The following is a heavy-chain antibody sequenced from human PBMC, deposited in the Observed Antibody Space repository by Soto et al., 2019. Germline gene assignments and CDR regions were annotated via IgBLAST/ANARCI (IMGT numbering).Heavy chain of an antibody. D-gene: IGHD2-21*01. Sequence: PGGSLRLSCAASGFTFSSYGMHWVRQAPGKGLEWVAVISYDGSNKYYADSVKGRFTISRDNSKNTLYLQMNSLRAEDTAVYYCVKVLVQSCGYFYYYGIDVWGQGTTVTVSS. CDR1: GFTFSSYG. CDR2: ISYDGSNK. J-gene: IGHJ6*02. CDR3: VKVLVQSCGYFYYYGIDV. V-gene: IGHV3-30*18.